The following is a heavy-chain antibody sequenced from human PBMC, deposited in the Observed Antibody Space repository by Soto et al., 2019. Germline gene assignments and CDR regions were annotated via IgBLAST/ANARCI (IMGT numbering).Heavy chain of an antibody. CDR2: IIPILGIA. CDR3: ASGPGYSSSNDAY. Sequence: QVQLVQSGAEVKKPGSSVKVSCKASGGTFSSYTISWVRQAPGQGLEWMGRIIPILGIANYAQKFQGRVTSPADKSTSTAYMELSSLRSADTAVYYCASGPGYSSSNDAYWGQGTLVTVSS. D-gene: IGHD6-13*01. CDR1: GGTFSSYT. J-gene: IGHJ4*02. V-gene: IGHV1-69*02.